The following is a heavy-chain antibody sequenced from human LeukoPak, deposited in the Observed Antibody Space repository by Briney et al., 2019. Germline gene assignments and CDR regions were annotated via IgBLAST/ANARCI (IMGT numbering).Heavy chain of an antibody. J-gene: IGHJ5*02. V-gene: IGHV4-59*08. CDR3: ARQVRNAIVVVPAAHDWFDP. Sequence: SETLSLTCTVSGGSISSYYWSWIRQPPGKGLEWIGYIYYSGSTNYNPSLKSRVTISVDTSKNQFSLKLSSVTAADTAVYYCARQVRNAIVVVPAAHDWFDPWGQGTLVTVSP. CDR1: GGSISSYY. D-gene: IGHD2-2*01. CDR2: IYYSGST.